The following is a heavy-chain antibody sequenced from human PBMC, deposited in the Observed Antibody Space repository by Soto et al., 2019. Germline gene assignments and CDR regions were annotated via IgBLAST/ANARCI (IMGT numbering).Heavy chain of an antibody. J-gene: IGHJ4*02. D-gene: IGHD4-17*01. CDR2: INAGNGNT. CDR1: GYTFTSYA. V-gene: IGHV1-3*01. CDR3: ARDRGYGERNYFGY. Sequence: GASVKVSCKASGYTFTSYAMHWVRQAPGQRLEWMGWINAGNGNTKYSQKFQGRVTITRDTSASTAYMELSSLRSEDTAVYYCARDRGYGERNYFGYWGQGTLVTVSS.